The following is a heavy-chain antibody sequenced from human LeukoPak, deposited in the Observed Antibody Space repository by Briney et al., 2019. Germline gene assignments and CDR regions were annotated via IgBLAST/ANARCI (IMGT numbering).Heavy chain of an antibody. V-gene: IGHV3-74*01. CDR2: IHSDGINT. Sequence: GGSLRLSCEASGFTFSSFSMHWVRQAPGKGLVWVSRIHSDGINTNYADFVKGRFTISRDNAKNTLYLQMNSLRAEDTAVYYCARVAYISTWYVDYWGQGTLVNVSS. CDR3: ARVAYISTWYVDY. CDR1: GFTFSSFS. J-gene: IGHJ4*02. D-gene: IGHD6-13*01.